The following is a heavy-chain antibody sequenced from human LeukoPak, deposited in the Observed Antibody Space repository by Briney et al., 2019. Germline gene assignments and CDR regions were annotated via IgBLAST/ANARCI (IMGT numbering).Heavy chain of an antibody. Sequence: GASVKVSCKASGYTFTGYYMHWVRQAPGQGLEWMGWINPNSGGTNYAQKFQGRVTMTRGTSISTAYMELSRLRSDDTAVYYCARAHDYGDFEGFDYWGQGTLVTVSS. J-gene: IGHJ4*02. D-gene: IGHD4-17*01. CDR3: ARAHDYGDFEGFDY. V-gene: IGHV1-2*02. CDR1: GYTFTGYY. CDR2: INPNSGGT.